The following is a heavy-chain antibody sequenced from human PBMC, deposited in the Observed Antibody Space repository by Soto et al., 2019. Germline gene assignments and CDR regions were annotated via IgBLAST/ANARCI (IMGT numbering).Heavy chain of an antibody. CDR1: GFTFRSSA. Sequence: PGGSLRLSCAASGFTFRSSAMSWVRQAPGKGLEWVSAFIGSGGSTYYADSVKGQSPISRDNSKTTLYLQMNSLRAEDTAVYYCAKEGDYSSGHDEYYYYGFDVWGQGTTVTVSS. V-gene: IGHV3-23*01. J-gene: IGHJ6*02. CDR3: AKEGDYSSGHDEYYYYGFDV. CDR2: FIGSGGST. D-gene: IGHD6-19*01.